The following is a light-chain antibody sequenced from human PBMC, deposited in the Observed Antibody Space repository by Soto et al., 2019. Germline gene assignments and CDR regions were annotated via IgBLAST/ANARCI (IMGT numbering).Light chain of an antibody. J-gene: IGLJ1*01. Sequence: QSALTQPASVSGSPGQSITISCTGTVGLVSWYQQHPGKAPKLMIYEVTNRPSGVSNRFSGSKSGNTASLTISGLQAEDEADYYCSSFTIRTTVVFGTGTKATVL. V-gene: IGLV2-14*01. CDR3: SSFTIRTTVV. CDR2: EVT. CDR1: VGL.